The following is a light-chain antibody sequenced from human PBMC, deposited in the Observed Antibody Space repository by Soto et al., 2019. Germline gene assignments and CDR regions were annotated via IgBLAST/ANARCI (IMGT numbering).Light chain of an antibody. Sequence: EIVMTQSPATLSVSPGERATLYCRASQSISSKLAWYQQKPGQAPRLLIYGASTRATGIPVRFSGSGSGTEFTLTITSLQSEDFAVYYCQEYNNWHPITFGGGTKVDIK. CDR3: QEYNNWHPIT. V-gene: IGKV3-15*01. CDR1: QSISSK. CDR2: GAS. J-gene: IGKJ4*01.